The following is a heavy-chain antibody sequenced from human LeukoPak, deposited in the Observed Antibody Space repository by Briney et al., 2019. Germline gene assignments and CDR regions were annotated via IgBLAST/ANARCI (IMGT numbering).Heavy chain of an antibody. Sequence: PGGSLRLSCAASGFTFSIFAMSWVRQAPGKGLEWVSTISGSGGSTYYADSVKGRFTISRDNAKNSLYLQMNSLRAEDTAVYYCARKAAVAGLFDYWGQGTLVTVSS. CDR1: GFTFSIFA. CDR2: ISGSGGST. V-gene: IGHV3-23*01. CDR3: ARKAAVAGLFDY. J-gene: IGHJ4*02. D-gene: IGHD6-19*01.